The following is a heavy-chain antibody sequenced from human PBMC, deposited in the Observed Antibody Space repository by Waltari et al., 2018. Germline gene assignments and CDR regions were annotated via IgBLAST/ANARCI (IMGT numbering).Heavy chain of an antibody. CDR1: GGTFITYS. J-gene: IGHJ5*02. CDR3: ARGPVASGSYDP. CDR2: ILPILGGT. V-gene: IGHV1-69*04. D-gene: IGHD3-10*01. Sequence: QVQLVQSGAEVKKPGSSVRVSCKASGGTFITYSITWVRPAPGQGLAWVGRILPILGGTNYAPKFQGRLTITADNSSSTVSMELSSLTADDTALYYCARGPVASGSYDPWGQGTLVTVSS.